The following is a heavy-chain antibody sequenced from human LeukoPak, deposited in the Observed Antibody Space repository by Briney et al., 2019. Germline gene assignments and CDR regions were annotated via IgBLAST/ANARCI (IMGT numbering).Heavy chain of an antibody. Sequence: SETLSLTCTVSGGSISSYYWSWIRQPAGKGLEWIGRIYTSGTTNYNPSLKSRVTMSVDTSKTQFSLRLNSVTAAETAVYYCARGIGTTNFDYWGQGALVTVSS. D-gene: IGHD1-7*01. CDR3: ARGIGTTNFDY. CDR2: IYTSGTT. CDR1: GGSISSYY. V-gene: IGHV4-4*07. J-gene: IGHJ4*02.